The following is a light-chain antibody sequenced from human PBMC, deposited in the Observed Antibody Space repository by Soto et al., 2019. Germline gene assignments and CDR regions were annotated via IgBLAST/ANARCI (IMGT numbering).Light chain of an antibody. V-gene: IGKV1-39*01. CDR3: QQSYSTPRLT. CDR2: AAS. Sequence: DIPMTQSPSSLSASVGDRVTITCRASQSISSYLNWYQQKPGKAPKLLIYAASSLQSGVPSRFSGSGSGTDFTLTISSLQPEDFATYYWQQSYSTPRLTFGGGTKVEIK. J-gene: IGKJ4*01. CDR1: QSISSY.